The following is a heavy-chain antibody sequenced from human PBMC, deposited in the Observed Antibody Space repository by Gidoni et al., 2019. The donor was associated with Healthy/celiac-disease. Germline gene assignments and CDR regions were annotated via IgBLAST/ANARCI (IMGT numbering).Heavy chain of an antibody. Sequence: SKASGGTFSSYAISWVRQAPGQGLEWMGGTIPIFGTANYAQKLQGRVTINADESTSTAYMELSSLISEDTAVYYCARVDYGGNSAYFDYWGQGTLVTVSS. CDR2: TIPIFGTA. V-gene: IGHV1-69*01. CDR1: GGTFSSYA. CDR3: ARVDYGGNSAYFDY. J-gene: IGHJ4*02. D-gene: IGHD4-17*01.